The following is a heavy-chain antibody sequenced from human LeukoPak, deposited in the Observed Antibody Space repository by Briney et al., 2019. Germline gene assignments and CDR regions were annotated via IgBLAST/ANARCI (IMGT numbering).Heavy chain of an antibody. V-gene: IGHV3-49*04. D-gene: IGHD2-2*01. Sequence: GGSLRLSCTASGFTFGDYAMSWVRQAPGKGLEWVGFIRSKAHGGTTLYAASVRGRFTISRDDSKSTAYLQMNSLKTEDTAVYYCTTEGGLGYCSSTSCSSGGWGQGTLVTVSS. CDR1: GFTFGDYA. J-gene: IGHJ4*02. CDR3: TTEGGLGYCSSTSCSSGG. CDR2: IRSKAHGGTT.